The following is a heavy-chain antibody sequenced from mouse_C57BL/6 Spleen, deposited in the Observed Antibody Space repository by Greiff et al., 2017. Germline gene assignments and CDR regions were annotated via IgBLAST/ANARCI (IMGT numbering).Heavy chain of an antibody. CDR3: ARRWDAGY. CDR2: ISSGSSTI. CDR1: GFTFSDYG. V-gene: IGHV5-17*01. Sequence: EVHLVESGGGLVKPGGSLKLSCAASGFTFSDYGMHWVRQAPEKGLEWVAYISSGSSTIYYAETVKGRFTISRDNAKNTLFLQMTSLRSEDTAMYYCARRWDAGYWGQGTTLTVSS. D-gene: IGHD4-1*01. J-gene: IGHJ2*01.